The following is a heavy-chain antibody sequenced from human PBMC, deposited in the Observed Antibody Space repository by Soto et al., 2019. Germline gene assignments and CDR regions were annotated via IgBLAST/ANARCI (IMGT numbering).Heavy chain of an antibody. CDR1: GFTFTSYI. CDR2: SSGSGGTV. J-gene: IGHJ4*02. V-gene: IGHV3-48*02. CDR3: VRVKGIRLAEAYFDS. Sequence: AGGSLRLSCAASGFTFTSYIMAWFRQAPGKGHRWTSSSSGSGGTVHTAGSVKGRFTISRDNAKSSGFLQMNGLRDEDTAVYYCVRVKGIRLAEAYFDSWGRGALVTVSS.